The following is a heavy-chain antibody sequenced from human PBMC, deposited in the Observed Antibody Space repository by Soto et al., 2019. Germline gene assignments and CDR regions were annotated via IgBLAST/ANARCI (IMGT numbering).Heavy chain of an antibody. CDR2: ISGSGGST. D-gene: IGHD4-17*01. Sequence: VGSLRLSCAASGFTFSTYDMSWVRQAPGKGLEWVSGISGSGGSTNYADSVKGRFTISRDNPKNTLYLQMNSLRAEDTAVYYCANVGYWGKGTQVTVSS. CDR3: ANVGY. V-gene: IGHV3-23*01. J-gene: IGHJ4*02. CDR1: GFTFSTYD.